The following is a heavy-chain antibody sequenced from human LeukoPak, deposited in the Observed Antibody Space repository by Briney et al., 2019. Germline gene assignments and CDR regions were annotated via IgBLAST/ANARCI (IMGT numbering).Heavy chain of an antibody. CDR2: ISSSSSYT. CDR1: GFTFSDYY. Sequence: GGSLRLSCAASGFTFSDYYMSWIRQAPGKGLEWVSYISSSSSYTNYADSVKGRFTISRDNAKNTLYLQVDSLRGEDSAVYYCARSGASAGSTWTFDSWGQGTLVTVSS. CDR3: ARSGASAGSTWTFDS. V-gene: IGHV3-11*06. J-gene: IGHJ4*02. D-gene: IGHD3/OR15-3a*01.